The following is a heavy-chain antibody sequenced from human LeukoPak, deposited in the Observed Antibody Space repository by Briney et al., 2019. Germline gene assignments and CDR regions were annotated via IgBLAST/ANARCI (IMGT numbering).Heavy chain of an antibody. CDR2: IYSGGST. J-gene: IGHJ4*02. CDR1: GFTVSSNY. D-gene: IGHD6-13*01. V-gene: IGHV3-53*05. Sequence: GGSLRLSCAASGFTVSSNYMSWVRQAPGKGLEWVSVIYSGGSTYYADSVKGRFTISRDNAKNSLYLQMNSLRAEDTALYYCAKDRSYIGSAAAGPFDYWGQGTLVTVSS. CDR3: AKDRSYIGSAAAGPFDY.